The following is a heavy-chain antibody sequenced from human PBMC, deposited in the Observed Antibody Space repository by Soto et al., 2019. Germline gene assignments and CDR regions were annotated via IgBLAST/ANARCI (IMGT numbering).Heavy chain of an antibody. V-gene: IGHV1-69*12. D-gene: IGHD1-26*01. J-gene: IGHJ4*02. CDR1: GGTFSSYA. Sequence: QVQLVQSGAEVKKPGSSVKVSCKASGGTFSSYAISWVRQAPGQGLEWMGGIIPIFGTANYAQKFQGRVTITADESTSTAYMVLSSLRSQYMTVYYCLSLYSGSHLGYWGQGTLVTVSS. CDR2: IIPIFGTA. CDR3: LSLYSGSHLGY.